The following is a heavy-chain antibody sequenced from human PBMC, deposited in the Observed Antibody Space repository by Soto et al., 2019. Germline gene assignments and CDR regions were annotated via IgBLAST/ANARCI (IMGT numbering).Heavy chain of an antibody. CDR2: ISPYKGDT. D-gene: IGHD2-21*01. V-gene: IGHV1-18*01. CDR1: NYDFRDYG. Sequence: GPDMKEPGASVKGSCKASNYDFRDYGFRWVRQAPGQGLEGLGWISPYKGDTNYAQQVQGRVTLTTDSSTNTAYMELRSLRSDDTAMYYCARDLPPYDPASSVVVARFDYWGQGPLATVSS. J-gene: IGHJ4*02. CDR3: ARDLPPYDPASSVVVARFDY.